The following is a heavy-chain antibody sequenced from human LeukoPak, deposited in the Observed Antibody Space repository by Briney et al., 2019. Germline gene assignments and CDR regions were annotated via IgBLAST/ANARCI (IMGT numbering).Heavy chain of an antibody. CDR1: GFTFSSYG. V-gene: IGHV3-74*01. D-gene: IGHD3-3*01. J-gene: IGHJ5*02. CDR2: INSDGSST. Sequence: PGRSLRLSCAASGFTFSSYGMHWVRQAPGKGLVWVSRINSDGSSTSYADSVKGRFTISRDNAKNTLYLQMNSLRAEDTAVYYCAREKDYDFWSGYYPNWFDPWGQGTLVTVSS. CDR3: AREKDYDFWSGYYPNWFDP.